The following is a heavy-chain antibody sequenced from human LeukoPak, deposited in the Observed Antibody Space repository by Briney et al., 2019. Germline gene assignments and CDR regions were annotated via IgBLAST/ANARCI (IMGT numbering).Heavy chain of an antibody. V-gene: IGHV1-18*01. CDR1: VCTFTTYG. D-gene: IGHD2-21*02. CDR2: VSTYNGDT. CDR3: ARGGLGGRSGNCYWGATDV. J-gene: IGHJ6*02. Sequence: GASVTVSRKASVCTFTTYGISWVRQAPAQGVEGMGLVSTYNGDTNYTQRVQCRVTMNTDTSTSTAYMELRSLRSDDTAVYYCARGGLGGRSGNCYWGATDVWGQGTTVTVSS.